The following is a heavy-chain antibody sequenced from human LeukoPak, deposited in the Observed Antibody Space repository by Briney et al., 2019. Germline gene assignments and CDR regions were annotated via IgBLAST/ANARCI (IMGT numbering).Heavy chain of an antibody. CDR2: IYPRGS. J-gene: IGHJ4*02. CDR1: GGSISNFY. CDR3: ARNKRGIAVAGTVDY. Sequence: PSETLSLTCTVSGGSISNFYLSWIRQAAGKGLEWIGRIYPRGSDYNPSLKSRVTMSLDTSKKQFSLNLRSVTAADTAVYYCARNKRGIAVAGTVDYWGQGTLVTVSS. D-gene: IGHD6-19*01. V-gene: IGHV4-4*07.